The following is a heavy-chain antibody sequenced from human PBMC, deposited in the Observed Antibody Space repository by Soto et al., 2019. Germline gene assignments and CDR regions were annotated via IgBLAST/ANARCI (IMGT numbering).Heavy chain of an antibody. CDR2: IYYSGST. Sequence: QVQLQESGPGLVKPSETLSLTCTVSGGSISSYYWSWIRQPPGKGLEWIGYIYYSGSTNYNPSLKSRVTISVDTSKNQCSLKLSSVTAADTAVYYCARGGRSGYYYYMDVWGKGTTVTVSS. V-gene: IGHV4-59*01. CDR1: GGSISSYY. J-gene: IGHJ6*03. CDR3: ARGGRSGYYYYMDV.